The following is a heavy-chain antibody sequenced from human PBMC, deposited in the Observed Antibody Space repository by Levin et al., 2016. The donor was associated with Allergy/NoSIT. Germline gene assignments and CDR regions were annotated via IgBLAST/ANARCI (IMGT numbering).Heavy chain of an antibody. D-gene: IGHD1-26*01. CDR3: ARVPPIVGVAEDYFDY. J-gene: IGHJ4*02. Sequence: WVRQAPGQGLEWMGWMNPNSGNTGYAQKFQGRVTMTRNTSISTAYMELSSLRSEDTAVYYCARVPPIVGVAEDYFDYWGQGTLVTVSS. CDR2: MNPNSGNT. V-gene: IGHV1-8*01.